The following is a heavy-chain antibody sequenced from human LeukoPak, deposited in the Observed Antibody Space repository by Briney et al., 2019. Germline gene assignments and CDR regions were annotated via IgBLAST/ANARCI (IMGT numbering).Heavy chain of an antibody. CDR3: ARSSEGRYYYDSSGYSYYYYYMDV. CDR2: IYYSGST. J-gene: IGHJ6*03. CDR1: GGSISSYY. Sequence: SETLSLTCTVSGGSISSYYWSWIRQPPGKGLEWIGYIYYSGSTNYNPSLKSRVTISVDTSKNQFSLRLNSVTAADTAVYYCARSSEGRYYYDSSGYSYYYYYMDVWGKGTTITISS. V-gene: IGHV4-59*01. D-gene: IGHD3-22*01.